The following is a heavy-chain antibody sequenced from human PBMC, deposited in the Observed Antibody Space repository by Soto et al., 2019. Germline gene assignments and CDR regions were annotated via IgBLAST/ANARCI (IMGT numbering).Heavy chain of an antibody. CDR3: ATSYGSGYRAFDY. CDR1: GDTFSFYT. CDR2: VNPILSMS. J-gene: IGHJ4*02. Sequence: SVKVSCKASGDTFSFYTIYWVRQAPGLGLEWMGRVNPILSMSNYAQKFQGRVTMTADKSTSTAYMELRSLRSEDTAFYYCATSYGSGYRAFDYSGQGAMVTVSS. D-gene: IGHD3-10*01. V-gene: IGHV1-69*02.